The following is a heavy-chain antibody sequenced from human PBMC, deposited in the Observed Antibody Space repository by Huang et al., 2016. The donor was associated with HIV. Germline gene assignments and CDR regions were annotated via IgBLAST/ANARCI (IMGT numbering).Heavy chain of an antibody. CDR2: ISADNGDT. V-gene: IGHV1-18*04. D-gene: IGHD3-22*01. CDR1: GNTFAKYG. Sequence: QVSLMQSGAEVTKPGASVKVSCKASGNTFAKYGFSWVRQAPGQGLEWRGWISADNGDTNYAQKFQDRVTMTTDTSTSTAYLDLRSLRSDDTAIYCCASPNPSGSHYGGLDYWGQGTLVTVSS. J-gene: IGHJ4*02. CDR3: ASPNPSGSHYGGLDY.